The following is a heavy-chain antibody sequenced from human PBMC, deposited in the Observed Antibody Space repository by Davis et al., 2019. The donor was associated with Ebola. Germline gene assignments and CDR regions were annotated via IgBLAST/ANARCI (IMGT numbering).Heavy chain of an antibody. CDR3: ARDPLGAFDI. D-gene: IGHD3-3*02. V-gene: IGHV3-23*01. CDR2: ISGSGGST. Sequence: GESLKISCAASGFTFSSYAMSWVRQAPGKGLEWVSAISGSGGSTYYADSVKGRFTISRDNAKNTLYLQMNSLRAEDTAVYYCARDPLGAFDIWGQGTMVTVSS. CDR1: GFTFSSYA. J-gene: IGHJ3*02.